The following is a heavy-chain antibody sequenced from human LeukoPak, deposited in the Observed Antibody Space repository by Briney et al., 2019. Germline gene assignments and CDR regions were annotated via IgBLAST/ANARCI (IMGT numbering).Heavy chain of an antibody. CDR2: IHPSTGNP. CDR1: GGTFSSYA. J-gene: IGHJ4*02. V-gene: IGHV7-4-1*02. CDR3: ARAFQSLGGLSLPDY. D-gene: IGHD3-16*02. Sequence: ASVKVSCKASGGTFSSYAISWVRQAPGQGLEGMGWIHPSTGNPTYAQGFTGRFVFSLDTSVSTTYLQISSLKAEDTPVYFCARAFQSLGGLSLPDYWGQGTLLTVSS.